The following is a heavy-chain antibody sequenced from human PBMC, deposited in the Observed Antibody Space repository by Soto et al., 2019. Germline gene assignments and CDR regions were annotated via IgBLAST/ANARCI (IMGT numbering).Heavy chain of an antibody. CDR1: GGSISSYY. V-gene: IGHV4-59*08. Sequence: SETLSLTCTVSGGSISSYYWSWIRQPPGKGLEWIGYIYYSGSTSFNPSLRSRVTISLDTSKNQFSLNLSSVTAADTALYYCARQGFGPLHGLVDVWGQGTTVTVSS. J-gene: IGHJ6*02. CDR3: ARQGFGPLHGLVDV. CDR2: IYYSGST. D-gene: IGHD3-10*01.